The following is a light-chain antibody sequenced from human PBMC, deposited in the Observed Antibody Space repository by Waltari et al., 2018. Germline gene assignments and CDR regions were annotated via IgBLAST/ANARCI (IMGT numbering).Light chain of an antibody. CDR3: ISYTSTTTYVV. J-gene: IGLJ2*01. Sequence: QSALTQPASVSASPGQSITLSCTGTSSDLGGYDYVSWYQQHPGKAPQLLIYDVNKRPSGGSNRFSDSKAGNTASLTNFGLQAEDEADYYCISYTSTTTYVVVGGGTKLTVL. V-gene: IGLV2-14*03. CDR1: SSDLGGYDY. CDR2: DVN.